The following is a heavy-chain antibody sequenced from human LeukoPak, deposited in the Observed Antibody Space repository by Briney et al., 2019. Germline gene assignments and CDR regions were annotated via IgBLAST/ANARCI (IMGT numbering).Heavy chain of an antibody. V-gene: IGHV3-7*01. D-gene: IGHD1-26*01. CDR2: IKQDASEK. Sequence: GGSLRLSCAASGFTFTNYFMTWVRQAPGKGLEWVANIKQDASEKYYVDSVKGRFTISRDNAKNSLYLQMNSLRAEDTAVYYCARVGLRSYGDYWGQGTLVTVSS. J-gene: IGHJ4*02. CDR1: GFTFTNYF. CDR3: ARVGLRSYGDY.